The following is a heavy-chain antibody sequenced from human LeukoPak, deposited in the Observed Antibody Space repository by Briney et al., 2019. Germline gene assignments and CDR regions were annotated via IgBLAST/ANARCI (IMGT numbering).Heavy chain of an antibody. J-gene: IGHJ3*02. V-gene: IGHV3-33*08. CDR2: IWYDGSNK. CDR1: GFTVSTYA. D-gene: IGHD2-15*01. CDR3: AREADCSGGGCYRGAFDI. Sequence: GGSLRLSRAASGFTVSTYAMHWVRQAPGKGLEWVAVIWYDGSNKYYGDSVKGRLTISRDNSKNTLFLQMNSLRAEDTAVYYCAREADCSGGGCYRGAFDIWGQGTMVAVSS.